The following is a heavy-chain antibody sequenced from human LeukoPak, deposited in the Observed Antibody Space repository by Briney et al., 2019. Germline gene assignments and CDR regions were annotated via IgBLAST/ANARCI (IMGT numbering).Heavy chain of an antibody. J-gene: IGHJ6*02. V-gene: IGHV1-69*04. D-gene: IGHD1-26*01. CDR2: IIAILGIA. CDR1: GGTFSSYA. Sequence: SVKVSCNASGGTFSSYAISWVRQAPGQGLEWMGRIIAILGIANYAQKFQGRVTITADKSTSTAYMELSSLRSEDTAVYYCARVLMRNSDLFHYYGMDVWGQGATVTVSS. CDR3: ARVLMRNSDLFHYYGMDV.